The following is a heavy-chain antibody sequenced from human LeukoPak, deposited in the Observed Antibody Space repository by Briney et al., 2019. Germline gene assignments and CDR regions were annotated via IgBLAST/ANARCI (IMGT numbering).Heavy chain of an antibody. CDR3: ATVVRGQQLAPASFDY. D-gene: IGHD6-13*01. V-gene: IGHV1-69*13. CDR1: GGTFSSYA. Sequence: EASVKVFCKVSGGTFSSYAISWVRQAPGQGLEWMGGIIPLFGTANYAQKFQGRVTINADESTRTAYMELSSLRSEDTAVYYCATVVRGQQLAPASFDYWGQGTLVTVSS. J-gene: IGHJ4*02. CDR2: IIPLFGTA.